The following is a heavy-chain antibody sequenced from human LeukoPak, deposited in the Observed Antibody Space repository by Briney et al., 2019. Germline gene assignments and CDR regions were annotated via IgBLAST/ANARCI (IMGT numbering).Heavy chain of an antibody. D-gene: IGHD3-22*01. CDR3: ARDLRSSGYYAFDY. CDR1: GFTFSSYG. CDR2: ISSSGSYI. J-gene: IGHJ4*02. Sequence: GGSLRLSCAASGFTFSSYGMNWVRQAPGKGLEWVSFISSSGSYIYYADSVKGRFTISRDNAKNSLYLQMNSLRAEDTAVYYCARDLRSSGYYAFDYWGQGTLVTVSS. V-gene: IGHV3-21*01.